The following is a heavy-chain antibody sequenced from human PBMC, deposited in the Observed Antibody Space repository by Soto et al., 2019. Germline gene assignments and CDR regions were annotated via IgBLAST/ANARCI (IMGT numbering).Heavy chain of an antibody. CDR3: ARDSGYSYGPLDY. J-gene: IGHJ4*02. CDR1: GFTFSSDS. D-gene: IGHD5-18*01. V-gene: IGHV3-48*01. CDR2: ISSSSSTI. Sequence: GGSLRLSCAGSGFTFSSDSMNWVRQAPGKGLEWVSYISSSSSTIYYADSVKGRSTISTDNAKNSLYLQMNSLRAEDMAVYYCARDSGYSYGPLDYWGQGTLVTVSS.